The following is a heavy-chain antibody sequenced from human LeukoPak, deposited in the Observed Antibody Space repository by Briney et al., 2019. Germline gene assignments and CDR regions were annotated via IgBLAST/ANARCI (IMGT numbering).Heavy chain of an antibody. CDR3: ARGPNNWFDP. J-gene: IGHJ5*02. Sequence: PGGSLRLSCAASGFTVSSNYMSWVRQAPGKGLEWVSRINSDGSSTSYADSVKGRFTISRDNAKNTLYLQMNSLRAEDTAVYYCARGPNNWFDPWGQGTLVTVSS. CDR2: INSDGSST. CDR1: GFTVSSNY. V-gene: IGHV3-74*01.